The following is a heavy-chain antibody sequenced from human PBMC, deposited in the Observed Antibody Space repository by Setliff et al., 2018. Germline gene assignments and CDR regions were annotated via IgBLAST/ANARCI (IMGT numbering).Heavy chain of an antibody. CDR3: ARGRNIAARLLDS. Sequence: SETLSLTCAASGGSFTYYYWTWIRQPPGKGLEWIGEINHRGSTNYNPSLKSRVTISIDTSRDQFSLKLISMIAADTAVYYCARGRNIAARLLDSWGQGTLVTVSS. CDR2: INHRGST. V-gene: IGHV4-34*01. J-gene: IGHJ4*02. D-gene: IGHD6-6*01. CDR1: GGSFTYYY.